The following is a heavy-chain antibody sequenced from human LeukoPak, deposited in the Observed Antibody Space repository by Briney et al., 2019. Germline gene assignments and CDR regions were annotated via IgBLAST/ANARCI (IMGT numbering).Heavy chain of an antibody. Sequence: SETLSLTYTVSGGSISSYYWSWIRQPPGKGLEWIGYIYYSGSTNYNPSLKSRVTISVDTSKNQFSLKLSSVTAADTAVYYCARALTTNDYGDYGPSQDYYYGMDVWGQGTTVTVSS. CDR1: GGSISSYY. D-gene: IGHD4-17*01. J-gene: IGHJ6*02. CDR2: IYYSGST. CDR3: ARALTTNDYGDYGPSQDYYYGMDV. V-gene: IGHV4-59*01.